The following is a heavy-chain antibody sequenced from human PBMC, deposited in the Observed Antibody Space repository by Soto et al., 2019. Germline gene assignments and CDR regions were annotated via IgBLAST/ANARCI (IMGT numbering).Heavy chain of an antibody. CDR3: ARGSLAAAGPYYYYYMDV. Sequence: SETLSLTCAVYGGSFNDYYWGWIRQPPGKGLEWIGEVNHSGNTNYNPSLKSRLTVSVDTSKNQFSLKLSSVTAADTAVYYCARGSLAAAGPYYYYYMDVWGKGTTVTVSS. CDR1: GGSFNDYY. J-gene: IGHJ6*03. D-gene: IGHD6-13*01. CDR2: VNHSGNT. V-gene: IGHV4-34*01.